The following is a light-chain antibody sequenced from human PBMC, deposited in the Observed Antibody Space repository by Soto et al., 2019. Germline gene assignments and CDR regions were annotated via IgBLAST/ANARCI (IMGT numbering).Light chain of an antibody. CDR1: SSDLGGYDY. CDR3: SSYGGNNNYV. Sequence: QSALTQPPSASGSPGQSVTISCTGTSSDLGGYDYVSWYQHHPGKAPKLIIYEVNERPSGVLDRFSGSKSGNTASLTVSGLQAEDEADYYCSSYGGNNNYVFGTGTKVTVL. V-gene: IGLV2-8*01. J-gene: IGLJ1*01. CDR2: EVN.